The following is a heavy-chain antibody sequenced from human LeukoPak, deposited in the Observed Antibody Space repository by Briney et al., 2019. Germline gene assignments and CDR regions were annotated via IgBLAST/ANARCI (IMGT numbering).Heavy chain of an antibody. CDR2: ISCSGGST. D-gene: IGHD2-15*01. V-gene: IGHV3-23*01. Sequence: GGSLRLSLAASGFTFSSYAMSWVRQAPGKGLEWVSAISCSGGSTYYADSVKGRFTISRDNSKNTLYLQMNSLRAEDTAVYYCAKVSGYCRGGSCFNYWGQETPVTVSS. J-gene: IGHJ4*02. CDR1: GFTFSSYA. CDR3: AKVSGYCRGGSCFNY.